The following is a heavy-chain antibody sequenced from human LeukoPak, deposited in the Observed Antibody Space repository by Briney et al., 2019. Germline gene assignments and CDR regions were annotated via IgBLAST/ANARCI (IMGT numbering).Heavy chain of an antibody. CDR2: IYPGDSDT. J-gene: IGHJ4*02. CDR1: GYSFTSYW. V-gene: IGHV5-51*01. Sequence: GESLKISCKGSGYSFTSYWIGWVRQMPGKGLEWMGIIYPGDSDTRYSPSFQGQVTISADKSISTAYLQWSSLKASDTAMYYCARGMGLRYFDWLLEYYSDYWGQGTLVTVSS. CDR3: ARGMGLRYFDWLLEYYSDY. D-gene: IGHD3-9*01.